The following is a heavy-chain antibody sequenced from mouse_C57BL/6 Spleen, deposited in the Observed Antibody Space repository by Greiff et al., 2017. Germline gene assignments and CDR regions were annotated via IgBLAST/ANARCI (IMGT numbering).Heavy chain of an antibody. Sequence: EVQGVESGGGLVKPGGSLKLSCAASGFTFSDYGMHWVCQAPEKGLEWVAYISSGSSTIYYADTVKGRFTISRDNAKNTLFLQMTSLRSEDTAMYYCARDDGYYSYAMDYWGQGTSVAVSS. CDR2: ISSGSSTI. J-gene: IGHJ4*01. D-gene: IGHD2-3*01. CDR1: GFTFSDYG. V-gene: IGHV5-17*01. CDR3: ARDDGYYSYAMDY.